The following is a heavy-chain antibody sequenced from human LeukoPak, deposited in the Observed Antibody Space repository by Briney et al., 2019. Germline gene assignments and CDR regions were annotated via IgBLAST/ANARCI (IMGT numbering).Heavy chain of an antibody. V-gene: IGHV4-34*01. Sequence: SETLSLTCAVYGGSFSGYYWSWIRQPPGKGLEWIGETNHSGSTNYNPSLKSRVTISVDTSKNQFSLKLSSVTAADTAVYYCARAAMWIQLWLDYWGQGTLVTVSS. CDR1: GGSFSGYY. J-gene: IGHJ4*02. CDR2: TNHSGST. D-gene: IGHD5-18*01. CDR3: ARAAMWIQLWLDY.